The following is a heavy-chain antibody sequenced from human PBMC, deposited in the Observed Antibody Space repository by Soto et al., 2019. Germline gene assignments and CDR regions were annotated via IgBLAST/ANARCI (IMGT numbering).Heavy chain of an antibody. CDR3: ARSYYDSSGYYFDY. CDR2: INPNSGGT. V-gene: IGHV1-2*04. Sequence: ASVKVSCKASGYTFTGYYMHWVRQAPGQGLEWMGWINPNSGGTNYAQKFQGWVTRTRDTSISTSYMELSRLRSDDTAVYYCARSYYDSSGYYFDYWGQGTLVTVSS. CDR1: GYTFTGYY. D-gene: IGHD3-22*01. J-gene: IGHJ4*02.